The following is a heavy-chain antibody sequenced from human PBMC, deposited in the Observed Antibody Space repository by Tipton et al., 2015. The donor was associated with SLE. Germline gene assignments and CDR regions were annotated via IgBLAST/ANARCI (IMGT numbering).Heavy chain of an antibody. CDR2: IDYTGKT. D-gene: IGHD4-11*01. J-gene: IGHJ2*01. CDR3: ARDKVIRTIYSNYYYFDL. Sequence: TLSLTCTVSGGSISDNDYFWSWIRQPAGKRLEWIGHIDYTGKTDYNPSLKTRVTITVDPSKNQFSLNLGSVTAADTAIYYCARDKVIRTIYSNYYYFDLWGRGTLVTVSS. V-gene: IGHV4-61*10. CDR1: GGSISDNDYF.